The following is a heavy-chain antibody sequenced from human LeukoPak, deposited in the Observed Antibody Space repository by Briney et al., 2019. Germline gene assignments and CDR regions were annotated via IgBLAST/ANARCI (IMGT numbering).Heavy chain of an antibody. CDR3: ARRRDFIDY. CDR2: ISDSGGRT. CDR1: GFTLRNNG. Sequence: GGSLRLSCAVPGFTLRNNGMSWVRQPPGKGLEWVAGISDSGGRTNYADSVKGRFAISRDNAKNSLYLQMNSLRAEDTAVYYCARRRDFIDYWGQGTLVTVSS. V-gene: IGHV3-23*01. J-gene: IGHJ4*02. D-gene: IGHD3/OR15-3a*01.